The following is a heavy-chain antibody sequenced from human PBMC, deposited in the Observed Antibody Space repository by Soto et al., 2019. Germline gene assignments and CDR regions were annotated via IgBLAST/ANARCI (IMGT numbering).Heavy chain of an antibody. Sequence: QVQLVQSGAEVKKPGASVKVSCKASGYTFTSYGISWVRQAPGQGLEWMGWISAYNGNTKYAQKLQGRVTTTTDTSTGTAYMEPRRLRSDDTAVYYCARDLGGSYYAPVDSWGQGTLVTVSS. CDR3: ARDLGGSYYAPVDS. J-gene: IGHJ4*02. CDR1: GYTFTSYG. CDR2: ISAYNGNT. D-gene: IGHD1-26*01. V-gene: IGHV1-18*01.